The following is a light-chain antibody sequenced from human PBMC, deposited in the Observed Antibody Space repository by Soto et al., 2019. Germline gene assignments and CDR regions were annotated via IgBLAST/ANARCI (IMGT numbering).Light chain of an antibody. J-gene: IGLJ2*01. CDR1: TSDVGGYNH. CDR3: SSYTHTNPLV. V-gene: IGLV2-14*03. Sequence: QSALTQPASVSGSPGQSITISCTGTTSDVGGYNHVSWYHHHPGKAPKLMIYDVTNRPSGVSNRFSGSKSGNTASLTISGLQSEDEADYYCSSYTHTNPLVFCGGTQLAVL. CDR2: DVT.